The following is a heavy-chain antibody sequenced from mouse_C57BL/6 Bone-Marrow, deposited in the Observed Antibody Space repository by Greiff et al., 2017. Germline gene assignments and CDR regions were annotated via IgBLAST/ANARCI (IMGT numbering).Heavy chain of an antibody. Sequence: QVQLQQSGAELVMPGASVKLSCKASGYTFTSYWMHWVKQSPGQGLEWIGEIDPSDSYTNYNQKFKGKSTLTVDKSSSTAYMQLSSLTSEDSAVYYCARCQLGDAMDYWGQGTSVTVSS. CDR1: GYTFTSYW. J-gene: IGHJ4*01. CDR3: ARCQLGDAMDY. V-gene: IGHV1-69*01. CDR2: IDPSDSYT. D-gene: IGHD4-1*02.